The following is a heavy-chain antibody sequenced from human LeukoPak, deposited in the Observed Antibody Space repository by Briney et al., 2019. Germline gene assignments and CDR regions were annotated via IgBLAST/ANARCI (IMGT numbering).Heavy chain of an antibody. D-gene: IGHD3-22*01. CDR3: ASRMYYYDSSGSFDY. CDR1: GGTFSSYA. V-gene: IGHV1-69*13. CDR2: IIPIFGTA. J-gene: IGHJ4*02. Sequence: SGKVSFTASGGTFSSYAISWVRQAPGQGLEWMGGIIPIFGTANYAQKFQGRVTITADESTSTAYMELSSLRSEDTAVHYCASRMYYYDSSGSFDYWGQGTLVTVSS.